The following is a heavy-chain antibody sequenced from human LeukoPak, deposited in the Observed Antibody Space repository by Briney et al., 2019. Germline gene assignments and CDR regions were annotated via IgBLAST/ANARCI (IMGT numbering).Heavy chain of an antibody. D-gene: IGHD2-15*01. J-gene: IGHJ5*02. CDR1: GFTFSSYA. CDR2: ISGSGGST. V-gene: IGHV3-23*01. CDR3: AKALSRVVAATTNGFDP. Sequence: GGWLRLSCAASGFTFSSYAMSWVRQAPGKGLEWVSAISGSGGSTYYADSVKGRFTISRDNSKNTLYLQMNSLRAEDTAVYYCAKALSRVVAATTNGFDPWGQGTLVTVSS.